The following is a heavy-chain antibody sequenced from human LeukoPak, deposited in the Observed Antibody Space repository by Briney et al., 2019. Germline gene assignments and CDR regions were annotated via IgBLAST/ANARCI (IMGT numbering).Heavy chain of an antibody. CDR1: GFTFSTYW. V-gene: IGHV3-7*01. J-gene: IGHJ1*01. CDR3: ARRGDGYGGMTARYFQH. CDR2: IKQDGSEN. D-gene: IGHD4-23*01. Sequence: GGSLRLSCTASGFTFSTYWMSWVRQAPGKGLEWVANIKQDGSENSYVDSVKGRYTISRDNAKNSLYLQMNSLRAEDTAVYYCARRGDGYGGMTARYFQHWGQGTLVTVSS.